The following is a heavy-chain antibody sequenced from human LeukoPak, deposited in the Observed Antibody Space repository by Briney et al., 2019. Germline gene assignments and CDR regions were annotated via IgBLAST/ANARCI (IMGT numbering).Heavy chain of an antibody. CDR1: GYTFTSYD. V-gene: IGHV1-8*01. CDR3: ARGHELLWFGEPPYYFDY. J-gene: IGHJ4*02. CDR2: MNPNSGNT. Sequence: VASVKVSCKASGYTFTSYDINWVRQATGQGLEWMGWMNPNSGNTGYAQKFQGRVTMTRNTSISTAYMELSSLRSEDTAVYYCARGHELLWFGEPPYYFDYWGQGTLVTVSS. D-gene: IGHD3-10*01.